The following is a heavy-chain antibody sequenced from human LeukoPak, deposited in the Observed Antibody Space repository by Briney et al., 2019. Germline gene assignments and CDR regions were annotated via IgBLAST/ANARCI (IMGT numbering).Heavy chain of an antibody. CDR2: IWHDGSNK. J-gene: IGHJ4*02. V-gene: IGHV3-33*01. CDR1: GFTFSTYG. CDR3: ARAVGPYDY. D-gene: IGHD3-10*01. Sequence: PGGSLRLSYSPSGFTFSTYGIHWVRQAPGKGLEWVAVIWHDGSNKYYADSVKGRFTISRDNSKNTLYLQMNSLRAEDTAVYFCARAVGPYDYWGQGTLVTVSS.